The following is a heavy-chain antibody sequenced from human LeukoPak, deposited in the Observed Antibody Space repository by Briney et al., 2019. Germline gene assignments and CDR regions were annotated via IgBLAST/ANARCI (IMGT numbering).Heavy chain of an antibody. CDR2: INPNSGDT. CDR3: ARARIVGATGRFDP. CDR1: GYTFTDYY. D-gene: IGHD1-26*01. V-gene: IGHV1-2*02. Sequence: ASVKVSCKASGYTFTDYYVYWVRQAPRQGLEWMGWINPNSGDTNYAQKFQGRVTMTRDTSISTAYMDLSSLRSDDTAMYYCARARIVGATGRFDPWGQGTLVTVSS. J-gene: IGHJ5*02.